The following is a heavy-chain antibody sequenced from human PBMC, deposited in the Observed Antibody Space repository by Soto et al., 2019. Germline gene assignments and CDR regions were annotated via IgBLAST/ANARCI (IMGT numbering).Heavy chain of an antibody. D-gene: IGHD6-19*01. CDR1: GFTFSHYA. CDR3: ARDVAGKNWFDP. Sequence: QVQLVESGGGVVQPGRSLRLSCAASGFTFSHYAMHWVRQAPGKGLEWVAIISYDGSKKYYGDSVEGRFTISRDNSKNTLYLQINSLRVEDTAVYYCARDVAGKNWFDPWGQGNQVTVSS. J-gene: IGHJ5*02. CDR2: ISYDGSKK. V-gene: IGHV3-30-3*01.